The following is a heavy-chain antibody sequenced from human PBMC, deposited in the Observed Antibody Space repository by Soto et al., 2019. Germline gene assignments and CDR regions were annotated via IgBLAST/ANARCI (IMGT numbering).Heavy chain of an antibody. CDR1: GGSISSSRYY. Sequence: SETLSLTCTVSGGSISSSRYYWGWIRQPPGKGLEWIGIIYYSGSTYYNPSLKSRVTIPVDTSKNQFSLKLSSVTAADTAVYYCARLSDILTGYYLTFDYWGQGTLVTVSS. CDR3: ARLSDILTGYYLTFDY. D-gene: IGHD3-9*01. J-gene: IGHJ4*02. V-gene: IGHV4-39*01. CDR2: IYYSGST.